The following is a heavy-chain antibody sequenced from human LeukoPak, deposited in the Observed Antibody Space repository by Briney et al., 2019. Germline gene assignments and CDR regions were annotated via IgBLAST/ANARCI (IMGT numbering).Heavy chain of an antibody. Sequence: GGSLRLSCAASGFTFSNYWMSWVRQAPGKGLEWVANIKQDGSEKYYVDSVKGRFTISRDNAKNTLYLQMNSLRAEDTAVYYCARLRSVYAFDIWGQGTMVTVSS. CDR2: IKQDGSEK. J-gene: IGHJ3*02. D-gene: IGHD3-16*01. CDR1: GFTFSNYW. CDR3: ARLRSVYAFDI. V-gene: IGHV3-7*02.